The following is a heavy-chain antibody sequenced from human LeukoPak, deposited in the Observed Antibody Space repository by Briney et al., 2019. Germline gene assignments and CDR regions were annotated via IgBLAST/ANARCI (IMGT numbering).Heavy chain of an antibody. Sequence: SETLSLTCAVYGGSFSGYYWGWIRQPPGKGLEWIGEINHSGSTNYNPSLKSRVTISVDTSKNQFSLKLSSVTAADTAVYYCARRQITMVRGSPVRFDPWGQGTLVTVSS. V-gene: IGHV4-34*01. CDR1: GGSFSGYY. CDR3: ARRQITMVRGSPVRFDP. J-gene: IGHJ5*02. CDR2: INHSGST. D-gene: IGHD3-10*01.